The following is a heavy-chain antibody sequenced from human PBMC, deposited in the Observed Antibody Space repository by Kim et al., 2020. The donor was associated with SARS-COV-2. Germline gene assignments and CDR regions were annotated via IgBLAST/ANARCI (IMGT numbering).Heavy chain of an antibody. J-gene: IGHJ4*02. D-gene: IGHD3-10*01. CDR3: ANYGSGSYFHYFDY. Sequence: GGSLRLSCAASGFTFSSYAMSWVRQAPGKGLEWVSAISGSGGSTYYADSVKGRFTISRDNSKNTLYLQMNSLRAEDTAVYYCANYGSGSYFHYFDYWGQGTLVTVSS. V-gene: IGHV3-23*01. CDR1: GFTFSSYA. CDR2: ISGSGGST.